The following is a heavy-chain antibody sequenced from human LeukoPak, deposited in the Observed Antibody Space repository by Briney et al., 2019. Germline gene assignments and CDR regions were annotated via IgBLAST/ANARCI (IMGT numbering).Heavy chain of an antibody. CDR3: ARSQWLRFDAIDL. CDR1: GFSFSTSW. D-gene: IGHD5-12*01. CDR2: IKQDGSEK. V-gene: IGHV3-7*04. J-gene: IGHJ3*01. Sequence: PGGSLRLSCAGSGFSFSTSWMGWVRQVPGKGLQWVANIKQDGSEKYYVDSVKGRFTISRDNPEKSLYLQMSSLRVEDTAVYYCARSQWLRFDAIDLWGQGTMVTVSS.